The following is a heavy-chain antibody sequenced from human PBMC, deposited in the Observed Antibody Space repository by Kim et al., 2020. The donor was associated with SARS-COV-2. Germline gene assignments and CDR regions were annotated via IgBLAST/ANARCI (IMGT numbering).Heavy chain of an antibody. J-gene: IGHJ4*02. D-gene: IGHD3-10*01. CDR3: ARRGGSGRSFDY. V-gene: IGHV4-39*01. Sequence: FNSSLKSRVTISVDTSKNQFSLKLSSMTAADSAVYYCARRGGSGRSFDYWGQGTLVIVS.